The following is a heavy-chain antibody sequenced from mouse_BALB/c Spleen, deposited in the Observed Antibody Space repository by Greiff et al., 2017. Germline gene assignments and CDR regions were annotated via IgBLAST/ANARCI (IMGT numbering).Heavy chain of an antibody. Sequence: EVKLVESGGGLVQPGGSRKLSCAASGFTFSSFGMHWVRQAPEKGLEWVAYISSGSSTIYYADTVKGRFTISRDNPKNTLFLQMTSLRSEDTAMYYCARRGNYVFYAMDYWGQGTSVTVSS. D-gene: IGHD2-1*01. CDR1: GFTFSSFG. J-gene: IGHJ4*01. V-gene: IGHV5-17*02. CDR2: ISSGSSTI. CDR3: ARRGNYVFYAMDY.